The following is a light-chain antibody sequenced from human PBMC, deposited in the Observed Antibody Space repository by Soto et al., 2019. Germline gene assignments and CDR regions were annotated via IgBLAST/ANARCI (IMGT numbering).Light chain of an antibody. CDR2: GNT. CDR3: QSYDSSLNVYV. CDR1: SSNIGAGSD. V-gene: IGLV1-40*01. Sequence: QSVLTQPPSVSGAPGQRVTISCTGSSSNIGAGSDAHWYQQLPGTAPKLLLSGNTNRPSGVPDRFSGSKSGTSASLAITGLQAEDEADYYCQSYDSSLNVYVFGTGTKVTVL. J-gene: IGLJ1*01.